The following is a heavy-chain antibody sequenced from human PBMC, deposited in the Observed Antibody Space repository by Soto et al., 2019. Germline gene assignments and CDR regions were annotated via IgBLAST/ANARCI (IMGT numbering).Heavy chain of an antibody. CDR2: ISYDGSNK. J-gene: IGHJ2*01. CDR1: GFTFSSYA. D-gene: IGHD6-13*01. Sequence: PGGSLRLSCAAAGFTFSSYAMHWVRQAPGKGLEWVAVISYDGSNKYYADSVKGRFTISRDNSKNTLYLQMNSLRAEDTAVYYCARGPSAVAITGHHGSSSWY. V-gene: IGHV3-30-3*01. CDR3: ARGPSAVAITGHHGSSSWY.